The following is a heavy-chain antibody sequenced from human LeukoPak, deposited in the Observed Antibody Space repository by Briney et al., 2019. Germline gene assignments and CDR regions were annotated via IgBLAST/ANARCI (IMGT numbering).Heavy chain of an antibody. J-gene: IGHJ4*02. CDR2: IIPIFGTA. Sequence: SVKVSCKASGGTFSSYAISWVRQAPGQGLEWMGGIIPIFGTANYAQKFQGRVTITADKSTSTAYMELSSLRSEDTAVYYCARKAMYRGVLRDYFGYWGQGTLVTVSS. CDR1: GGTFSSYA. CDR3: ARKAMYRGVLRDYFGY. D-gene: IGHD3-10*01. V-gene: IGHV1-69*06.